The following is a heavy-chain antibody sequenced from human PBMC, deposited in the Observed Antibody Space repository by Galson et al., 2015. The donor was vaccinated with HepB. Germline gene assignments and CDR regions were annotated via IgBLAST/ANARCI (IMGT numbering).Heavy chain of an antibody. Sequence: ETLSLTCTVSGGSISSYYWSWIRQPPGKGLEWIGYIYYSGNTNYNPSLKSRVTISVDTSKKQFSLKLTSVTAADTAVYYCAREVGSGWYTFDYWGQGTLVTVSS. V-gene: IGHV4-59*01. CDR1: GGSISSYY. CDR3: AREVGSGWYTFDY. CDR2: IYYSGNT. D-gene: IGHD6-19*01. J-gene: IGHJ4*02.